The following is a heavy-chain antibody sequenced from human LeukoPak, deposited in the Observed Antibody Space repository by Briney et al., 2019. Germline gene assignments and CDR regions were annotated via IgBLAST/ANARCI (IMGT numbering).Heavy chain of an antibody. CDR1: GYTFTSYS. Sequence: ASVKVSCKASGYTFTSYSMHWVRQAPGQGLEWMGIINPSGGSTTYAQHFQGRVTMTRDMSTSTVYMELSSLRSEDTAVYYCARPYYDPSVGCGYWGQGTLVTVSS. J-gene: IGHJ4*02. CDR3: ARPYYDPSVGCGY. CDR2: INPSGGST. D-gene: IGHD3-22*01. V-gene: IGHV1-46*01.